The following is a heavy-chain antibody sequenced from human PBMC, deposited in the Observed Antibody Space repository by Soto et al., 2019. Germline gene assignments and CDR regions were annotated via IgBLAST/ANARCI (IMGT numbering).Heavy chain of an antibody. V-gene: IGHV2-5*01. CDR2: IYWYDDK. CDR1: AFSLSTTGVG. CDR3: ARRLGGYFDY. D-gene: IGHD3-16*01. Sequence: QITLKESGPTLVKPTQTLTLTCTFSAFSLSTTGVGVGWIRQPPGKALEWLALIYWYDDKRYRPSLKSRLTITKDTSKHQVVRTMTNMDPVDTATYFCARRLGGYFDYWGQVTLATVSS. J-gene: IGHJ4*02.